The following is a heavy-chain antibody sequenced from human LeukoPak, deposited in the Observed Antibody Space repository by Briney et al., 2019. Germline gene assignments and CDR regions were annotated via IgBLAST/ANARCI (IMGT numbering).Heavy chain of an antibody. V-gene: IGHV3-11*01. CDR1: GFTFSDYY. D-gene: IGHD2-2*02. Sequence: GGSLRLSCAASGFTFSDYYMSWIRQAPGKGLEWVSYISSSGSTIYYADSVKGRFTISRDNAKNSLYLQMNSLRAEDTAVYYCARDRGCSSTSCYRRNWVDPWGQGTLVTVSS. CDR2: ISSSGSTI. CDR3: ARDRGCSSTSCYRRNWVDP. J-gene: IGHJ5*02.